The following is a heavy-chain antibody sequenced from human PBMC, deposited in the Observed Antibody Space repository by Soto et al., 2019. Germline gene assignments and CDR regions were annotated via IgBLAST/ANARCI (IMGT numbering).Heavy chain of an antibody. CDR2: IYHSGSI. CDR1: NSPIRIRKW. V-gene: IGHV4-4*02. Sequence: SETLSHTYIKFNSPIRIRKWRLWFRQTPGKGLEWIGEIYHSGSINHNPSLKIRVTMSVDKSNNQFSLKMTSVTAADTAVYYCASKFGELLADAFDIWGQGTVVT. D-gene: IGHD3-10*01. CDR3: ASKFGELLADAFDI. J-gene: IGHJ3*02.